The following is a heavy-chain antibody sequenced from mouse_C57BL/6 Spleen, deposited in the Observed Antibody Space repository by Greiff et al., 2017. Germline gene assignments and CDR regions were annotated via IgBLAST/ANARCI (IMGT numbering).Heavy chain of an antibody. CDR3: AGGIYYYTWWFAY. CDR2: IDPETGGT. Sequence: VQLQQSGAELVRPGASVTLSCKASGYTFTDYEMHWVKQTPVHGLEWIGAIDPETGGTAYNQKFKGKAILTADKSSSTAYMELRSLTSEDAAVYYCAGGIYYYTWWFAYWGQGTLVTVSA. D-gene: IGHD1-1*01. V-gene: IGHV1-15*01. CDR1: GYTFTDYE. J-gene: IGHJ3*01.